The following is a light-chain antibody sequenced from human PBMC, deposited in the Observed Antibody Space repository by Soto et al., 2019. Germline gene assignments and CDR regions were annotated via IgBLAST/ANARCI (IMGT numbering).Light chain of an antibody. Sequence: SVLTQPPSVSGAQGQRVPISCTGSSSNIGAGYDVHWYQQLPGTAPKLLIYGNSNRPSGVPDRFSGSKSGTSASLAITGLQAEDEADYYCQSYDSSLSGSNYVFGTGTKVTV. CDR1: SSNIGAGYD. V-gene: IGLV1-40*01. J-gene: IGLJ1*01. CDR2: GNS. CDR3: QSYDSSLSGSNYV.